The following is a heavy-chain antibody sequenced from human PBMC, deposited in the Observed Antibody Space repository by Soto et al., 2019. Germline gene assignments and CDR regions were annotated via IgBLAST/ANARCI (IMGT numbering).Heavy chain of an antibody. V-gene: IGHV4-59*08. Sequence: QVQLQESGPGLVKPSETLSLTCTVSGGSISSYYWNWIRQPPGKGLEWIGYIYYSGSTNYNPSLMSRVTISVDTSKNQFSLKLSSVTAADTAVYYCARGIAVRGLWGRGTLVTVSS. D-gene: IGHD6-19*01. J-gene: IGHJ2*01. CDR2: IYYSGST. CDR3: ARGIAVRGL. CDR1: GGSISSYY.